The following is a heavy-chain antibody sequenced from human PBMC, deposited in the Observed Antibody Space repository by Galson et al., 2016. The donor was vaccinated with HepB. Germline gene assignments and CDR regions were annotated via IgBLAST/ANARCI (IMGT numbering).Heavy chain of an antibody. V-gene: IGHV3-74*01. Sequence: SLRLSCAASGFTFSSYWMHWVRQAPGKGLVWVSRIYGDDSSRTYADSVRGRFTISRDNSKNILYLQMNSLRAEDAALYYCVQGSTAPAVWGKGTPVTVST. CDR2: IYGDDSSR. CDR1: GFTFSSYW. CDR3: VQGSTAPAV. J-gene: IGHJ6*04. D-gene: IGHD2-2*01.